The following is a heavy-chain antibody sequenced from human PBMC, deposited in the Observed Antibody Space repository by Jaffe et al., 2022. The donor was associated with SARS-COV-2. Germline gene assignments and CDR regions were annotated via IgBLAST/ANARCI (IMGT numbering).Heavy chain of an antibody. CDR2: ISGSGGST. CDR3: AKDRGPKYYYDSSGFGPFDY. Sequence: EVQLLESGGGLVQPGGSLRLSCAASGFTFSSYAMSWVRQAPGKGLEWVSAISGSGGSTYYADSVKGRFTISRDNSKNTLYLQMNSLRAEDTAVYYCAKDRGPKYYYDSSGFGPFDYWGQGTLVTVSS. CDR1: GFTFSSYA. D-gene: IGHD3-22*01. J-gene: IGHJ4*02. V-gene: IGHV3-23*01.